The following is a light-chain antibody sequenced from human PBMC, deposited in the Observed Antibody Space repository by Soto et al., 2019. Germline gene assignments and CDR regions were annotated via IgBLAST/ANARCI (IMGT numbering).Light chain of an antibody. V-gene: IGKV1-8*01. CDR2: AAS. CDR3: QQDSTYPPT. CDR1: QGISSY. Sequence: AIRMTQSPSSLAAPTGDRVTITFRASQGISSYLAWYHQKPGKAPKLLIYAASTLQSGVPSRLSGSGSATSFTITISRLQYEDDAPSYCQQDSTYPPTFGQGTKVEIK. J-gene: IGKJ1*01.